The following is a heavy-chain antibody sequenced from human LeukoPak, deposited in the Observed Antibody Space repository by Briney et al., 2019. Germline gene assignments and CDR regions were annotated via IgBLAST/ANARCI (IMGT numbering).Heavy chain of an antibody. CDR3: ARGQWLVPNGAFDI. J-gene: IGHJ3*02. Sequence: GESLKISCKGSGYSFTSYWIGWVRQMPGKGLEWMGIIYPGDSDTRYSPSFQVQVTISVDKSISTAYLQWSSLKASDTAMYYCARGQWLVPNGAFDIWSQGTMLTVYS. D-gene: IGHD6-19*01. CDR2: IYPGDSDT. CDR1: GYSFTSYW. V-gene: IGHV5-51*01.